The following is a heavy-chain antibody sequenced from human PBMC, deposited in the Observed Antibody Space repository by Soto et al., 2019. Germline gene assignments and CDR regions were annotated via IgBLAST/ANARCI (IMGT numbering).Heavy chain of an antibody. CDR3: AKATYSDAGYYGMDV. CDR2: ISYDGSNK. D-gene: IGHD4-17*01. V-gene: IGHV3-30*18. J-gene: IGHJ6*02. Sequence: QVQLVESGGGVVQPGRSLRLSCAASGFTFSSYGMHWVRQAPGKGLEWVAVISYDGSNKYYADSVKGRFTISRDNSKNTLYLQMNSLRAEDTAVYYCAKATYSDAGYYGMDVWGQGTTVTVSS. CDR1: GFTFSSYG.